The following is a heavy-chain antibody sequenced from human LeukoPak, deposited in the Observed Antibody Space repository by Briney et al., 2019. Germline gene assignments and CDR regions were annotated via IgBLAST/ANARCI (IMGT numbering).Heavy chain of an antibody. CDR3: VKSPGSGWPV. D-gene: IGHD6-19*01. Sequence: GGSLRLSCAASGFTFSSYAMSWVRQAPGKGLEWVSAISGSGGSTYYADSVKGRFTISRDNSKNTLYFEMSSLRVEDTAVYYCVKSPGSGWPVWGQGTLLTVSS. J-gene: IGHJ4*02. V-gene: IGHV3-23*01. CDR2: ISGSGGST. CDR1: GFTFSSYA.